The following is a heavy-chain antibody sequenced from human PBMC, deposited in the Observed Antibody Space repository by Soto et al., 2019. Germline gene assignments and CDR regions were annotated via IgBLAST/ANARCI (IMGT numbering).Heavy chain of an antibody. CDR2: ISGSGATT. CDR1: GFIFSNYA. Sequence: PGGSLRLSCAASGFIFSNYAMSWVRQAPGRGLEWVSAISGSGATTYYPDSVKGRFTISRDNSKNTLYLQMNSLRAEDTAVYYCAKEEGGLELQRPDYWGQGNLVTVSS. CDR3: AKEEGGLELQRPDY. V-gene: IGHV3-23*01. D-gene: IGHD1-7*01. J-gene: IGHJ4*02.